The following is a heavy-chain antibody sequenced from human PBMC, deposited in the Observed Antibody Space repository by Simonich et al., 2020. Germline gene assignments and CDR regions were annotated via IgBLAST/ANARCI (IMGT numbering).Heavy chain of an antibody. CDR1: GFTFSSYW. D-gene: IGHD3-9*01. CDR3: ACLGTGDAFDI. CDR2: IKQDGSEK. J-gene: IGHJ3*02. Sequence: EVQLVESGGGLVQPGGSLRLSCAASGFTFSSYWMSWVRQAPGKGLEGEANIKQDGSEKYYVDSVKGRFTISRDNAKNSLYLQMNSLRAEDTAVYYCACLGTGDAFDIWGQGTMVTVSS. V-gene: IGHV3-7*01.